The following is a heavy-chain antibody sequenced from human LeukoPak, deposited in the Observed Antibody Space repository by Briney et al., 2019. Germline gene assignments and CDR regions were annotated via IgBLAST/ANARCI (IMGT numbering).Heavy chain of an antibody. V-gene: IGHV3-30*03. D-gene: IGHD4-11*01. CDR1: GFTFSSYG. CDR3: ARAPLRNDYSNYDFDY. Sequence: RSGGSLRLSCAASGFTFSSYGMHWVRQAPGKGLEWVAVISYDGSNKYYADSVKGRFTISRDNSKNTLYLQMNSLRAEDTAVYYCARAPLRNDYSNYDFDYWGQGTLVTVSS. J-gene: IGHJ4*02. CDR2: ISYDGSNK.